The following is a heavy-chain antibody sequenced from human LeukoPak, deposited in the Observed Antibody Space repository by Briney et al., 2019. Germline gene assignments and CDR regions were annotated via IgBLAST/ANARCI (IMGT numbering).Heavy chain of an antibody. J-gene: IGHJ4*02. CDR1: GGSVSSGAYH. CDR3: AREGSQGGY. D-gene: IGHD3-16*01. Sequence: SETLSLTCTVSGGSVSSGAYHWNWIRQPPGKGLEWIGYLYYTGSTHNNPSLKSGSTNYNPSLKSRVTISIDTSTNQFSLKLSSVTAADTAVYYCAREGSQGGYWGQGTLVTVSS. V-gene: IGHV4-61*08. CDR2: LYYTGSTHNNPSLKSGST.